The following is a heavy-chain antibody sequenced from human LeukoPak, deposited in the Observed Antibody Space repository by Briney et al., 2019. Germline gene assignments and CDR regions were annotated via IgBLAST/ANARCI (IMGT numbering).Heavy chain of an antibody. CDR1: GGTFSSYA. Sequence: GASVKVSCKASGGTFSSYAISWVRQAPGQGLEWMGGIIPIFGTANYAQKFQGRVTITTDESTSTAYMELSSLRSEDTAVYYCARDSPYCSGGSCFRFDPWGQGTLVTVSS. CDR3: ARDSPYCSGGSCFRFDP. J-gene: IGHJ5*02. V-gene: IGHV1-69*05. D-gene: IGHD2-15*01. CDR2: IIPIFGTA.